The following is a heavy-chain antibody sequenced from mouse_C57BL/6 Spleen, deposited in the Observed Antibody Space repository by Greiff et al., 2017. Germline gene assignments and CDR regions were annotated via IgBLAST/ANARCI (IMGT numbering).Heavy chain of an antibody. D-gene: IGHD2-4*01. V-gene: IGHV1-81*01. J-gene: IGHJ4*01. CDR2: IYPRSGNT. CDR3: ARSGIYYDYGESPHAMDY. Sequence: QVQLQQSGAELARPGASVKLSCKASGYTFTSYGISWVKQRTGQGLEWIGEIYPRSGNTYSNEKFKGKATLTADKSSSTAYMELRILTSEDSAVYFCARSGIYYDYGESPHAMDYWGQGTSVTVSS. CDR1: GYTFTSYG.